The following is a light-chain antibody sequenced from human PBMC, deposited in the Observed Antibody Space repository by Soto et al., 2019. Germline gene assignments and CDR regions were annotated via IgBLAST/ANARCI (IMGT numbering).Light chain of an antibody. CDR3: QQHNSARLT. Sequence: DIRMTQSPSSLSASVGDRVTITCRTSQGISNYLAWYQQKPGKVPKLLIYAASTLQSGVPSRFSGSGSGTDFTLTTSSLQPPDVATYYCQQHNSARLTFGGGTKVEIK. CDR1: QGISNY. CDR2: AAS. J-gene: IGKJ4*01. V-gene: IGKV1-27*01.